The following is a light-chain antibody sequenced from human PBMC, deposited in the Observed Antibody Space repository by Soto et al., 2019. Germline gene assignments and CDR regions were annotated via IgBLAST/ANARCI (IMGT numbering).Light chain of an antibody. CDR1: SSDVGSYNY. CDR2: EVS. V-gene: IGLV2-8*01. Sequence: QSVLTQPPSASGSPGQSVTISCTGTSSDVGSYNYVSWYQQHPGKAPKLMIYEVSKRPSGVPDRFSGSKSGNMASLTVSGLQAEDEADYYCCSYAGTNSLKVFGGGTKLTVL. CDR3: CSYAGTNSLKV. J-gene: IGLJ3*02.